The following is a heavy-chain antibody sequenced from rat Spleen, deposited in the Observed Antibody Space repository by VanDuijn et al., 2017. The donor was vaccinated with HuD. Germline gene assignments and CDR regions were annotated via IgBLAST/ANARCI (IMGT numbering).Heavy chain of an antibody. CDR1: GFSLTSYN. J-gene: IGHJ3*01. CDR2: IWNTGGT. CDR3: ARDGQPPFAY. D-gene: IGHD3-1*01. V-gene: IGHV2-41*01. Sequence: QVQLKESGPDLVQPSQTLSLTCTVAGFSLTSYNVHWVRQPPGKGLEWMGVIWNTGGTRYNSALKSRLSISKDTSKSQVFLNMNSLQTEDTATYYCARDGQPPFAYWGQGTLVTVSS.